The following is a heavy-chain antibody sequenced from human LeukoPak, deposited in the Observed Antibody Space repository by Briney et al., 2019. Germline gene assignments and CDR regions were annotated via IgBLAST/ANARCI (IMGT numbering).Heavy chain of an antibody. CDR1: AGSISSNH. V-gene: IGHV4-59*08. CDR2: ISDVGSI. J-gene: IGHJ4*02. D-gene: IGHD2/OR15-2a*01. CDR3: AGPHPRNTVDF. Sequence: PSETLSPTSTVSAGSISSNHWSWLRHRPGKGREWMAYISDVGSINYQPSLKSRVTISLDTSKNEYSLLLSSVTAPDTALYYCAGPHPRNTVDFWGQGALVTVSS.